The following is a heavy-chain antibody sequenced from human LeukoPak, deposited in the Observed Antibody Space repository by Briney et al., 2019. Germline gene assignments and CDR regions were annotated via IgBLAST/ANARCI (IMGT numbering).Heavy chain of an antibody. Sequence: SETLSLTCIVSGGSISSGDYYWSWLRQPPGKGLEWIGYIYYSGSTYYNPSLKSRVTISVDTSKNQFSLKLSSVTAADTAVYYCARGPNYVWGSYQYFDYWGQGTLVTVSS. V-gene: IGHV4-30-4*01. CDR1: GGSISSGDYY. D-gene: IGHD3-16*02. CDR3: ARGPNYVWGSYQYFDY. CDR2: IYYSGST. J-gene: IGHJ4*02.